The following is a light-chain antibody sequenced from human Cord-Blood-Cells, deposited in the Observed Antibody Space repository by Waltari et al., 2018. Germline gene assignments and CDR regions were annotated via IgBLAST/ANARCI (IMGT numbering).Light chain of an antibody. CDR2: DVS. V-gene: IGLV2-14*01. CDR1: SSDVGGYNY. Sequence: QSALTQPASVSGSPGQSITISCTGTSSDVGGYNYVSWYQQHPGKAPKLMIYDVSKRPSGVSNHFSGSKSGNTASLTISGLQAEDEADYYCSSYTSSSTWVFGGGTKPTVL. CDR3: SSYTSSSTWV. J-gene: IGLJ3*02.